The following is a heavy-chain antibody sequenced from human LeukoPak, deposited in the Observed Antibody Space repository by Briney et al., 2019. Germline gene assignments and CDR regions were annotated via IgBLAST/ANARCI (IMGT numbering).Heavy chain of an antibody. CDR3: VKDRDGYISY. D-gene: IGHD5-24*01. J-gene: IGHJ4*02. Sequence: GRSLRLSCAASGFTFSSYAMHWVRQAPGKGLEWVAVVSYDASNKYYAGSVKGRFTISRDNSKNTLYLQMDSPRVEDTAVYYCVKDRDGYISYWGQGTLVTVSS. CDR2: VSYDASNK. CDR1: GFTFSSYA. V-gene: IGHV3-30-3*01.